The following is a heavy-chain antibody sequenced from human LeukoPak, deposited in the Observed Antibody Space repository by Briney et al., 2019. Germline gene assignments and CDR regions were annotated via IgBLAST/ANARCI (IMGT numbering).Heavy chain of an antibody. J-gene: IGHJ4*02. D-gene: IGHD2-15*01. Sequence: GGSLRLSCAASGFTFSSYAMSWVRQAPGKGLEGVSAISGSGGSTYYADSVKGRFTISRDNSKNTLYLQMNSLRAEDTAVYYCAKVAVVVGLFQYFDYWGQGTLVTVSS. CDR3: AKVAVVVGLFQYFDY. CDR2: ISGSGGST. V-gene: IGHV3-23*01. CDR1: GFTFSSYA.